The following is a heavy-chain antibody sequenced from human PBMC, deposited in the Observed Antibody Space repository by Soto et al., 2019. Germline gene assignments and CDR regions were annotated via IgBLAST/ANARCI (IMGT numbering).Heavy chain of an antibody. CDR1: GASIGSSY. Sequence: SETLSLTCTVSGASIGSSYWSWIRQPPGKGLEWMGYIFYTGSTNYSPSLNGRVSISIDPSKNQLSLTLTSVTATDTAVYYCARSPRRVEGKWYFDYWGPGALVTVSS. D-gene: IGHD2-15*01. J-gene: IGHJ4*02. V-gene: IGHV4-59*01. CDR2: IFYTGST. CDR3: ARSPRRVEGKWYFDY.